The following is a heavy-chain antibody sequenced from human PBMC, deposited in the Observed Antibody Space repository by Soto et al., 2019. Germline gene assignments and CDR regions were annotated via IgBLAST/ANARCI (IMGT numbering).Heavy chain of an antibody. Sequence: EVQLVESGGGLVQPGGSLRLSCAASGFSFSSHWMTWVRQAPGKGLEWVANIKEDGTQQYYVDSVKGRFFISRDNAKNSLSLQMHSRTDDDTAMYYCARDGRYCTWSDCKGDAFDLWGQGTVVTVSS. CDR3: ARDGRYCTWSDCKGDAFDL. D-gene: IGHD2-8*01. CDR1: GFSFSSHW. J-gene: IGHJ3*01. CDR2: IKEDGTQQ. V-gene: IGHV3-7*01.